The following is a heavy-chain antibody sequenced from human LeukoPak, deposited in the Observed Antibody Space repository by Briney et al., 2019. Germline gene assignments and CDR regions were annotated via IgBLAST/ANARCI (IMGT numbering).Heavy chain of an antibody. CDR3: TTLDSSSWYSYYSY. CDR2: IRSKTDGGTA. D-gene: IGHD6-13*01. Sequence: GGSLRLSCAVSGFTFSDAWMSWVRQAPGKGLEWVGRIRSKTDGGTADYAAPVKGRFTISREDSKNTLYLLMNSLKIEDTAVYYCTTLDSSSWYSYYSYWGQGTLVTVSS. CDR1: GFTFSDAW. V-gene: IGHV3-15*01. J-gene: IGHJ4*02.